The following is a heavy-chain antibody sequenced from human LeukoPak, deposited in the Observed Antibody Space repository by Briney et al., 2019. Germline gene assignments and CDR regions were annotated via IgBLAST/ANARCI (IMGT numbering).Heavy chain of an antibody. D-gene: IGHD6-13*01. J-gene: IGHJ4*02. CDR1: GFTFNTYG. Sequence: PGGSLRLSCAASGFTFNTYGMHWVRQAPGKGLEYVSGIGPDGGTTYYAKSVKGRFTISRDNSKYMVYLQMASLTADDMAVYYCARGAQLTDYWSQGTLVTVSS. CDR3: ARGAQLTDY. V-gene: IGHV3-64*01. CDR2: IGPDGGTT.